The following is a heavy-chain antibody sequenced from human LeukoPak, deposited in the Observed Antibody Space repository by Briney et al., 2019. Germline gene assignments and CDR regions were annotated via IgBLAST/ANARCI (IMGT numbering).Heavy chain of an antibody. CDR2: IYPGDSDT. Sequence: GESLKISCKGSGYSFTSYWIGWVRQMPGKGLEWMGIIYPGDSDTRYSPSFQGQVTISADKSISTAYLQWSSLKASDTAMYYCARSHGTPDYYYYMDVWGKGTTVTVSS. V-gene: IGHV5-51*01. CDR3: ARSHGTPDYYYYMDV. CDR1: GYSFTSYW. J-gene: IGHJ6*03.